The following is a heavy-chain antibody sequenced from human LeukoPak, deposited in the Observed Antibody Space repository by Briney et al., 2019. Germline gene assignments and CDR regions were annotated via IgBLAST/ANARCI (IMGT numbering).Heavy chain of an antibody. Sequence: SETLSLTCAVYGGSFGGYYWSWIRQPPGKGLEWIGEINHSGSTNYNPSLKSRVTISVDTSRNQFSLKLSSVTAADTAVYFCATNPGGYCSSSNCFGEAPWGQGTLVTVSS. D-gene: IGHD2-15*01. J-gene: IGHJ5*02. CDR1: GGSFGGYY. CDR2: INHSGST. CDR3: ATNPGGYCSSSNCFGEAP. V-gene: IGHV4-34*01.